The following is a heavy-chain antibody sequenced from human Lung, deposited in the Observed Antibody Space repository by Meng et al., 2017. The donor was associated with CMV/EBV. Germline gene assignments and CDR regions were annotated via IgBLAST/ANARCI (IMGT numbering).Heavy chain of an antibody. CDR3: LRRSGGSV. CDR1: GDSITNHNW. Sequence: QVQFAESGPSLGKPPKTLPLTVAVAGDSITNHNWWAWVRQPPGKGLEWIGEIPHRGSSAYNPSLKSRVSMSIDKSKNQFSLKLTSVTAADTAVYHCLRRSGGSVWGQGTLVTVSS. J-gene: IGHJ1*01. V-gene: IGHV4-4*03. CDR2: IPHRGSS. D-gene: IGHD3-10*01.